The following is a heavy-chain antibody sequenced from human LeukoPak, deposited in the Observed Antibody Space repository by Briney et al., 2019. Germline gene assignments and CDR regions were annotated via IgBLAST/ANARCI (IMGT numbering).Heavy chain of an antibody. J-gene: IGHJ3*01. CDR2: ISSYNGNT. D-gene: IGHD5/OR15-5a*01. CDR1: GYTFTSYG. Sequence: ASVKVSCKASGYTFTSYGISWVRQAPGQGLEWMGWISSYNGNTNYAQKLQGRVTMTRDTSTSTVYMELSSLRSEDTAVYYCARGDHVRIYAESAFDFWGQGTMVTVSS. V-gene: IGHV1-18*01. CDR3: ARGDHVRIYAESAFDF.